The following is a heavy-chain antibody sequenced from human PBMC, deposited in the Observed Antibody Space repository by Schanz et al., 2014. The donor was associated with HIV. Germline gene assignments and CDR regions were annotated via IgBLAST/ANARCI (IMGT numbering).Heavy chain of an antibody. V-gene: IGHV1-69*01. Sequence: QVQLVQSGAEVKKPGASVKVSCKASGYSFISYDFSWVRQATGQGLEWMGGIIPIFGTANYAQKFQGRVTIIADESTSTAYMELSSLRSADTAVYFCARAAFSSEYYYGMDVWGQGTTVTVSS. J-gene: IGHJ6*02. D-gene: IGHD3-3*02. CDR2: IIPIFGTA. CDR3: ARAAFSSEYYYGMDV. CDR1: GYSFISYD.